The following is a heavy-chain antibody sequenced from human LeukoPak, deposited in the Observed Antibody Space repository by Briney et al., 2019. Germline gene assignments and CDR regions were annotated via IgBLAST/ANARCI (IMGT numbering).Heavy chain of an antibody. J-gene: IGHJ4*02. CDR2: VSYDGSNK. CDR1: GFTFSSYA. Sequence: PGRSLRLSCAASGFTFSSYAMHWVRQAPGKGLEWVAVVSYDGSNKYYADSVKGRFTVSRDNSKNTLYLQMNSLRAEDTAVYYCARLPVSSTIFGVAIGRDFDYWGQGTLVTVSS. CDR3: ARLPVSSTIFGVAIGRDFDY. V-gene: IGHV3-30-3*01. D-gene: IGHD3-3*01.